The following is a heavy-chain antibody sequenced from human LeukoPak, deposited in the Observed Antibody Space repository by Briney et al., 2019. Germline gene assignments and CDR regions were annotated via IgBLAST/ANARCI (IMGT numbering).Heavy chain of an antibody. Sequence: PSETLSLTCTVSGGSISSSSYYWGWIRQPPGKGLEWIGSIYYSGSTNYNPSLKNRVTISVDTSKNQFSLKLSSVTAADTAVYYCARGLHIAVAGTYYMDVWGKGTTVTVSS. CDR2: IYYSGST. V-gene: IGHV4-39*07. CDR3: ARGLHIAVAGTYYMDV. J-gene: IGHJ6*03. D-gene: IGHD6-19*01. CDR1: GGSISSSSYY.